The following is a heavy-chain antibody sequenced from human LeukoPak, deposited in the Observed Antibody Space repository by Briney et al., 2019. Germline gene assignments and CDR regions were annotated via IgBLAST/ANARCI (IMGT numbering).Heavy chain of an antibody. Sequence: GGSLRLSCVVSGFTISSYSMNWVRQAPGKGLEWVSGISWQSGRTAYADSVKGRFTISREDAKNSLYLQMNSLSVEDTALYYCVREKAVNGFRVFDMWGQGTMVTISS. D-gene: IGHD2-8*01. J-gene: IGHJ3*02. CDR1: GFTISSYS. CDR3: VREKAVNGFRVFDM. CDR2: ISWQSGRT. V-gene: IGHV3-9*01.